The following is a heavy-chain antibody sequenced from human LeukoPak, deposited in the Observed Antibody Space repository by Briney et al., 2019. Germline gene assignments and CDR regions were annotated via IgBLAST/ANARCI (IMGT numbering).Heavy chain of an antibody. CDR3: AKELYYDSSGYPSAFDY. CDR2: IWYDGSNK. Sequence: GGSLRLSCAASGFTFSSYGMHWVRQAPGKGLEWVAVIWYDGSNKYYADSVKGRFTISRDNSKNTLYLQMNSLRAEDTAVYYCAKELYYDSSGYPSAFDYWGQGTLVTVSS. V-gene: IGHV3-33*06. CDR1: GFTFSSYG. J-gene: IGHJ4*02. D-gene: IGHD3-22*01.